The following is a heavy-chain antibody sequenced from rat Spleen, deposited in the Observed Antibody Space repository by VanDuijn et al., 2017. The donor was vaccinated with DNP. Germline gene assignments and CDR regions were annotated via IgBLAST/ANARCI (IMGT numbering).Heavy chain of an antibody. CDR3: AKNRYGGYQPYAMDV. V-gene: IGHV5-7*01. D-gene: IGHD1-11*01. CDR1: GFTFSKYD. Sequence: EVQLVESGGGLVQPGRSMKLSCAASGFTFSKYDMAWVRQAPKKGLEWVATISYDGSGTYYRDSVKGRFTISRDNAKSTLYLQMESLRSEDTATYYCAKNRYGGYQPYAMDVWGQGTSVTVSS. CDR2: ISYDGSGT. J-gene: IGHJ4*01.